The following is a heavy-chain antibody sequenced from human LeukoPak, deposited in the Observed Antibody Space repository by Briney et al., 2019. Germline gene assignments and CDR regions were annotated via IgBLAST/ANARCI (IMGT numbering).Heavy chain of an antibody. D-gene: IGHD3-3*01. CDR2: IWYDGSNK. CDR3: ARWRLYYGMDV. J-gene: IGHJ6*02. Sequence: GRSLRLSCAASGFTFSSYGMHWVRQAPGKGLEWVAVIWYDGSNKYYADFVKGRFTISRDNSKNTLYLQMNSLRAEDTAVYYCARWRLYYGMDVWGQGTTVTVSS. CDR1: GFTFSSYG. V-gene: IGHV3-33*01.